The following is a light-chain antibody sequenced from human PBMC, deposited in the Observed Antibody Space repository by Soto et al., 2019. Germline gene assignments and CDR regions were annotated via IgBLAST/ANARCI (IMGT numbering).Light chain of an antibody. CDR2: KAS. Sequence: DIQMTQSPSTLSGSVGDRVTITCRASQTISSWLAWYQQKPGKAPKLLIYKASTLKSEVPSRFSGSGSGTEFTLTISSLQPDDFASYYCQRYNSYSEAFGQGTKVELK. CDR3: QRYNSYSEA. J-gene: IGKJ1*01. CDR1: QTISSW. V-gene: IGKV1-5*03.